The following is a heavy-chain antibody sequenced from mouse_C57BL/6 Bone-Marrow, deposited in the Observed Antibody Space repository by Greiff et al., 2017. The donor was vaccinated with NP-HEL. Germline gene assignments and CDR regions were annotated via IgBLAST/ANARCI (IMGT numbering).Heavy chain of an antibody. CDR2: IHPNSGST. Sequence: VQLQQPGAELVKPGASVKLSCKASGYTFTSYWMHWVKQRPGQGLEWIGMIHPNSGSTNYNEKFKSKATLTVDKSSSTAYMQLSSLTSEDSAVYYCARSHYYGSSPGFAYWGQGTLVTVSA. CDR3: ARSHYYGSSPGFAY. J-gene: IGHJ3*01. CDR1: GYTFTSYW. D-gene: IGHD1-1*01. V-gene: IGHV1-64*01.